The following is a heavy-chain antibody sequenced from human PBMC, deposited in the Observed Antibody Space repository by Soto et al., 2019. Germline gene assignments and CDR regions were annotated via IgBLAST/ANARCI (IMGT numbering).Heavy chain of an antibody. CDR3: AREVTWSGYFDY. D-gene: IGHD3-3*01. V-gene: IGHV4-59*12. CDR2: IYHSGST. CDR1: GGSISGYY. J-gene: IGHJ4*02. Sequence: SSETLSLTSNVFGGSISGYYWSWIRQPPGKGLEWIGYIYHSGSTNYNPSLKSRVSISVDTSKSQFFLKLTSVTAADTAVYYCAREVTWSGYFDYWGLGTLVTVSS.